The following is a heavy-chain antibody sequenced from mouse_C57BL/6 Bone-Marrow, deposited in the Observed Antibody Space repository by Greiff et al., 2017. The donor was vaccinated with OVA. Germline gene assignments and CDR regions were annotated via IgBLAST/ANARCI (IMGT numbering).Heavy chain of an antibody. V-gene: IGHV3-6*01. Sequence: VQLQQSGPGLVKPSQSLSLTCSVTGYSITSGYYWNWLRQFPGNKLEWMGYISYDGSNNYNPSLKNRISITRDTSKNQFFLKLNSVTTEDTATDCCVGTTVVATPLDYWGQGTTLTVSS. CDR1: GYSITSGYY. D-gene: IGHD1-1*01. J-gene: IGHJ2*01. CDR2: ISYDGSN. CDR3: VGTTVVATPLDY.